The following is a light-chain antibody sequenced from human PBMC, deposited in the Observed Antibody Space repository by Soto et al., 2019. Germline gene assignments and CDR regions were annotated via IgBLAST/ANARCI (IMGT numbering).Light chain of an antibody. CDR1: TGAVTTGNY. V-gene: IGLV7-43*01. CDR3: LLYFCGAQLV. J-gene: IGLJ3*02. CDR2: TTD. Sequence: QAVVTQEPSLTVSPGGTVTLTCASSTGAVTTGNYASWFQQKPGQAPRTLIYTTDNRHSWTPARFSGSLLGGKAALTLSSVPPEDEADYYCLLYFCGAQLVFGGGTKLTVL.